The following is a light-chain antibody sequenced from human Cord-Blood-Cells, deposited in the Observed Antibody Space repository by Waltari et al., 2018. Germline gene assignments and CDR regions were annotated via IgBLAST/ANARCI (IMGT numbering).Light chain of an antibody. CDR1: SSNIGAGYD. V-gene: IGLV1-40*01. J-gene: IGLJ3*02. CDR2: GTR. Sequence: QSVLTQPPSVSGAPGQRVTISCTGSSSNIGAGYDVHWYQQLPGTAPKLLIYGTRNRPSGVPDRVSGAKSGTSASLAITGLQAEDEADYYCQSYDSSLSGFWVFGGGTKLTVL. CDR3: QSYDSSLSGFWV.